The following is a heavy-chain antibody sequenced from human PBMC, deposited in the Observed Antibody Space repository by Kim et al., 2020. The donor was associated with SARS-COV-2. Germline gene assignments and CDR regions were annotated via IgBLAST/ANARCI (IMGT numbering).Heavy chain of an antibody. CDR3: ARDTAHYYDSSGYYYVDY. D-gene: IGHD3-22*01. J-gene: IGHJ4*02. V-gene: IGHV3-21*01. Sequence: GGSLRLSCAASGFTFSSYSLNWVRQAPGKGLEWVSSISSSSSYIYYADSVKGRFTISRDNAKNSLHLQMNSLRAEDTAVYYCARDTAHYYDSSGYYYVDYWGQATLVTVSS. CDR1: GFTFSSYS. CDR2: ISSSSSYI.